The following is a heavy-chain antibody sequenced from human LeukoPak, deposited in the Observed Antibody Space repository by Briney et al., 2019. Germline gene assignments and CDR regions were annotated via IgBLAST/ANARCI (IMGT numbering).Heavy chain of an antibody. Sequence: GGSLRLSCAASGFPFSNYWMSWVRRAPGKGLEWMANIKQDGSETYHVDSVEGRFTISRDNAKNSLYLQMNSLRAEDTAVYYCARDRSSLGLWFGELRNWGQGTLVTVSS. CDR2: IKQDGSET. V-gene: IGHV3-7*01. J-gene: IGHJ4*02. CDR1: GFPFSNYW. CDR3: ARDRSSLGLWFGELRN. D-gene: IGHD3-10*01.